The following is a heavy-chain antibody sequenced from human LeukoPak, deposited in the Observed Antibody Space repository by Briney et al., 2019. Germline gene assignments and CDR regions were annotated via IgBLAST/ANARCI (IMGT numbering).Heavy chain of an antibody. CDR3: ARRSNSWYIQDY. CDR2: IYYSGST. Sequence: PSETLSLTCTVSGGSISSSSYYWGWIRQPPGKGLEWIGSIYYSGSTYYNPSLKSRVTISVDTSKNQFSLKLSSVTAADTAVYYCARRSNSWYIQDYWGQGTLVTVSS. J-gene: IGHJ4*02. CDR1: GGSISSSSYY. V-gene: IGHV4-39*07. D-gene: IGHD6-13*01.